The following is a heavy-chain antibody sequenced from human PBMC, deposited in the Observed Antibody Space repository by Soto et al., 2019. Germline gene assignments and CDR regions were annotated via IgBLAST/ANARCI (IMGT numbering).Heavy chain of an antibody. CDR2: IYPGDSDT. V-gene: IGHV5-51*01. Sequence: PGESLKISCKGSGYTFTNYWIGWVRQMPGKGPEWMGIIYPGDSDTKYNPSFQGQVTISADKSITTTYLQWSSLRASDSAMYYCETHKYGGDGILSGPNLGSYYAMDVWGQGTTVTVSS. CDR1: GYTFTNYW. CDR3: ETHKYGGDGILSGPNLGSYYAMDV. D-gene: IGHD3-9*01. J-gene: IGHJ6*02.